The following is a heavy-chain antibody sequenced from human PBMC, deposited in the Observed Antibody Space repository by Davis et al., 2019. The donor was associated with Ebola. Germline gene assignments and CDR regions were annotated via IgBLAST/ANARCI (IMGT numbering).Heavy chain of an antibody. CDR3: ARELPVTGHRSADF. V-gene: IGHV1-2*02. Sequence: VSVKVSCKASGYTFTGYYMHWVRQAPGQGLEWMGWINPNSGGTNYAQKFQGRVTMTRDTSITTVYMDLRSLNSDDTAVYYCARELPVTGHRSADFWGQGTLVTVSS. J-gene: IGHJ4*02. D-gene: IGHD6-19*01. CDR1: GYTFTGYY. CDR2: INPNSGGT.